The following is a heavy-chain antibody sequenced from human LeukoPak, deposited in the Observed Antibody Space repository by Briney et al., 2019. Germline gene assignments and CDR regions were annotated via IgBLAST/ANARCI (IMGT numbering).Heavy chain of an antibody. CDR3: AKDTAVILTAPFDS. V-gene: IGHV3-23*01. CDR2: ISGSGTNT. D-gene: IGHD2-21*01. J-gene: IGHJ4*02. Sequence: AISGSGTNTYYSGSVRGRFTISRDNSNNRLYLQMNSVRAEDTAMYFCAKDTAVILTAPFDSWGQGTLVTVSS.